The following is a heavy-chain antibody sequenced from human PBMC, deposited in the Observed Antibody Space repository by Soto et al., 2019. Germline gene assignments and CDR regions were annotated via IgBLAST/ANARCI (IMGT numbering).Heavy chain of an antibody. D-gene: IGHD3-16*01. Sequence: SETLSLTCTVSGGSISSYYWSWIRQPPGKGLEWIGYIYYSGSTNYNPSLKSRVTISVDTSKNQFSLKLSSVTAADTAVYYCASGKIMITFGGFDYWGQGTLVTVSS. V-gene: IGHV4-59*01. CDR1: GGSISSYY. CDR3: ASGKIMITFGGFDY. CDR2: IYYSGST. J-gene: IGHJ4*02.